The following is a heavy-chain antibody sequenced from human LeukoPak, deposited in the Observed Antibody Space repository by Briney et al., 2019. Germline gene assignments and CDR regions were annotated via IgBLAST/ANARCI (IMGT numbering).Heavy chain of an antibody. CDR3: ARGGSHAFDI. J-gene: IGHJ3*02. V-gene: IGHV3-21*01. CDR1: GFTVSSNY. D-gene: IGHD2-15*01. Sequence: PGGSLRLSCAASGFTVSSNYMSWVRQAPGKGLEWVSSISSSSSYTYYADSVKGRFTISRDNAKNSLYLQMNSLRAEDTAVYYCARGGSHAFDIWGQGTMVTVSS. CDR2: ISSSSSYT.